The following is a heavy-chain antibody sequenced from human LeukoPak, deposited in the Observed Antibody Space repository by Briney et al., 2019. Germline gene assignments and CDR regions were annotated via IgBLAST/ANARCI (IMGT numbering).Heavy chain of an antibody. V-gene: IGHV3-30*02. CDR1: GFIFSGYW. D-gene: IGHD6-19*01. CDR3: AKSSTKSSGWFKGRSYWFDP. J-gene: IGHJ5*02. Sequence: GGPLRLSCAASGFIFSGYWMSWARQAPGKGLGLVAFIRYDGSNKYYADSVKDRFTISRDNSKNTLYLQMNSLRAEDTAVYYCAKSSTKSSGWFKGRSYWFDPWGQGTLVTVSS. CDR2: IRYDGSNK.